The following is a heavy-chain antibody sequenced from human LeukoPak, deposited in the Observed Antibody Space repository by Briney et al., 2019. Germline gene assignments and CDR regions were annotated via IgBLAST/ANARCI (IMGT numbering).Heavy chain of an antibody. Sequence: PGGSLRLSCAASGFTVSSNFRTWVRQAPGKGLEWVSVIYSGGSTYYADSVKDRFTISRDNSKNMLYLQMNSLRAEDTAVYYCARGGDSLDYWGQGTLVTVSS. CDR1: GFTVSSNF. V-gene: IGHV3-66*01. CDR2: IYSGGST. D-gene: IGHD3-10*01. J-gene: IGHJ4*02. CDR3: ARGGDSLDY.